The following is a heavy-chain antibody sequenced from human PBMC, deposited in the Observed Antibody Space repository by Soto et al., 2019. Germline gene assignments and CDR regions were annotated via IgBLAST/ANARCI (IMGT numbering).Heavy chain of an antibody. J-gene: IGHJ6*03. V-gene: IGHV1-69*02. CDR3: AKSLVFVDHAYRDV. CDR1: GGSFSSYI. CDR2: VIPIQGRA. Sequence: QVQLVQSGAEVKKPGSSVKVSCETSGGSFSSYIFTWVRQDPGQGLEWMGRVIPIQGRANYALKFQDRVTITADKSTNTVYMELRSLRPEDTALYYCAKSLVFVDHAYRDVWGKGTTVTVSS. D-gene: IGHD2-21*01.